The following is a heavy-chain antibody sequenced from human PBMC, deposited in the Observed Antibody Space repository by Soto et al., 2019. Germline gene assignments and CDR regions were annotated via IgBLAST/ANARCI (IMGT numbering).Heavy chain of an antibody. V-gene: IGHV3-74*01. Sequence: GGSLRLSCAASGFTFSSYWMHWVRQAPGKGLMWVSRINSDGSSTSYADSVKGRFTVSRDNAKNTLYLQMNSLRAEDTAVYYCQRDNNWNDPDDYWGQGTLVTVSS. D-gene: IGHD1-1*01. CDR1: GFTFSSYW. CDR3: QRDNNWNDPDDY. J-gene: IGHJ4*02. CDR2: INSDGSST.